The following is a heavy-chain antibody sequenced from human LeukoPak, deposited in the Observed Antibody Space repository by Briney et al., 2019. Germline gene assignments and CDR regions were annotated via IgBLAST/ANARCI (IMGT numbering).Heavy chain of an antibody. CDR1: GFTFSGYS. J-gene: IGHJ4*02. CDR3: AKDRPCTICSPSDY. D-gene: IGHD2-8*01. Sequence: GGSLRLSCAASGFTFSGYSMSWVRQAPGKGLEWVSSVSSRGDNTYYTDSVKGRFTISRDNSKNTLYLQMNGLRSEDTAIYYCAKDRPCTICSPSDYWGQGTLVTVSS. V-gene: IGHV3-23*01. CDR2: VSSRGDNT.